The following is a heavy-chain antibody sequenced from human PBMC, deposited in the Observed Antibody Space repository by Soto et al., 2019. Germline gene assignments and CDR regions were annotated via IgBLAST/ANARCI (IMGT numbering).Heavy chain of an antibody. CDR2: IIPIFGTA. CDR3: ARLAEMATISLKPTDY. J-gene: IGHJ4*02. Sequence: GAAVQVSCKACGGTFSSYAISWVRQAPGQGLEWMGGIIPIFGTANYAQKFQGRVTITADESTSTAYMELSSLRSEDTAVYYCARLAEMATISLKPTDYWGQGTLVTVSS. CDR1: GGTFSSYA. V-gene: IGHV1-69*13. D-gene: IGHD5-12*01.